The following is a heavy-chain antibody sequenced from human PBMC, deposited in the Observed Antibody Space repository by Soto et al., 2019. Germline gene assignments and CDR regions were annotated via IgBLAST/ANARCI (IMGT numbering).Heavy chain of an antibody. J-gene: IGHJ4*02. CDR1: GDSVSSNSAA. Sequence: KQSQTLSLTCAISGDSVSSNSAAWNWIRQSPSRGLEWLGRTYYRSKWYNDYAVSVKSRITINPDTSKNQFSLQLNSVTPEDTAVYYCARGYYIWGSYRPASFDYWGQGTLVTVSS. CDR2: TYYRSKWYN. V-gene: IGHV6-1*01. D-gene: IGHD3-16*02. CDR3: ARGYYIWGSYRPASFDY.